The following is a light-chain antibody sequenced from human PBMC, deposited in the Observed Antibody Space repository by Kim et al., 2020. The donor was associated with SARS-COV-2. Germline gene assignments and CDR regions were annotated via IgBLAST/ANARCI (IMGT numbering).Light chain of an antibody. CDR1: SRDVCGYNY. V-gene: IGLV2-11*01. CDR2: DVS. Sequence: SPGQSVTISCTGTSRDVCGYNYVSWYQQHPGKAPKLMIYDVSKRPSGVPDRFSGSKSGNTASLTISGLQAEDEADYYCCSYAGIVVFGGGTQLTVL. J-gene: IGLJ2*01. CDR3: CSYAGIVV.